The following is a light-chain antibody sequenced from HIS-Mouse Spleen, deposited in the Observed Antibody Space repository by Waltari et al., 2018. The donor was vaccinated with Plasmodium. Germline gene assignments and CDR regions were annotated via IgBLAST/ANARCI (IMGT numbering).Light chain of an antibody. V-gene: IGLV2-23*03. Sequence: QSALTQPASVSGSPGQSITISCTGTSSDVGSYNFFSWYQQHPGKAPKLMIYEGSKRPSGVSNRCSGSKSGNTASLTISGLQAEDEADYYCCSYAGSSTFVFGGGTKLTVL. CDR3: CSYAGSSTFV. CDR2: EGS. CDR1: SSDVGSYNF. J-gene: IGLJ3*02.